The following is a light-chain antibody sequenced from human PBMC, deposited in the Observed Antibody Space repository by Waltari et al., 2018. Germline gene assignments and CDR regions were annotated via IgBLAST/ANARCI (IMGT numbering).Light chain of an antibody. J-gene: IGLJ2*01. CDR1: SSDVGAYNY. V-gene: IGLV2-14*01. Sequence: QSALTQPASVSGSPGQSITISCTGTSSDVGAYNYVSCYQQHPGKAPKPVIYEVRNRPSGVSNRFSGSKSGNTASLTISGLQAEDEADYYCSSYTSSSTLGFGGGTKLTVL. CDR2: EVR. CDR3: SSYTSSSTLG.